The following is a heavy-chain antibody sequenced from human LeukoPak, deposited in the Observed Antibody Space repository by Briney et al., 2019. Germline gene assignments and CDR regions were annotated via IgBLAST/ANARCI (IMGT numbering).Heavy chain of an antibody. D-gene: IGHD6-19*01. J-gene: IGHJ5*02. CDR3: ARDPGRWLVRFWFDP. V-gene: IGHV1-46*01. Sequence: GASVKVSCRASGYTFTSYYMHWVRQAPGQGLEWMGIINPSGGSTSYAQKFQGRVTMTRDTSTSTVYMELSSLRSEDTAVYYRARDPGRWLVRFWFDPWGQGTLVTVSS. CDR2: INPSGGST. CDR1: GYTFTSYY.